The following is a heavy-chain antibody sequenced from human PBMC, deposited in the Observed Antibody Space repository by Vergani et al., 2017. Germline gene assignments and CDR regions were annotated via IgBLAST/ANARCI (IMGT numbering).Heavy chain of an antibody. CDR2: INNSGST. CDR1: GGSFSGYY. J-gene: IGHJ6*02. Sequence: QVQLQQWGAGLLKPSETLSLTCAVYGGSFSGYYWSWIRQPPGKGLEWIGEINNSGSTNYNPSLKSRVTMAVDTSKNQFSRKLSSVTAADTAVYYCSREGSLKSPYYYYYYCMDVWGQGTTVTVSS. CDR3: SREGSLKSPYYYYYYCMDV. V-gene: IGHV4-34*01.